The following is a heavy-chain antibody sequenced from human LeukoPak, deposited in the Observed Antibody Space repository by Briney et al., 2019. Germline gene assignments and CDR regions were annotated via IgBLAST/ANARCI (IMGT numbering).Heavy chain of an antibody. CDR3: ARNADTTVASVNFKY. CDR2: VYRSGST. D-gene: IGHD4-11*01. Sequence: PSETLSLTCTVSGGSISSSSYYWGWIRQPPGKGLEWIGSVYRSGSTYYNPSLKSRVTISVDTSKNQFSLKLSSVTAADTAVYYCARNADTTVASVNFKYWGQGTLVTVSS. CDR1: GGSISSSSYY. V-gene: IGHV4-39*01. J-gene: IGHJ4*02.